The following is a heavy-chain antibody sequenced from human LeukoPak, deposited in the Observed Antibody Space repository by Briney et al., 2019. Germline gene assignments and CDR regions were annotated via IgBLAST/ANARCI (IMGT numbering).Heavy chain of an antibody. CDR2: INWNGGST. J-gene: IGHJ4*02. D-gene: IGHD2-21*02. Sequence: GGSLRLSCAASGFTFGNYGMSWVPQAPGKGLEGVSGINWNGGSTGYADSVEGRFTISRDNDKNSQYLQMNSLRVEDTALYYCARAQTYGDSRLLLDYWGQGTLVTVSS. CDR3: ARAQTYGDSRLLLDY. CDR1: GFTFGNYG. V-gene: IGHV3-20*04.